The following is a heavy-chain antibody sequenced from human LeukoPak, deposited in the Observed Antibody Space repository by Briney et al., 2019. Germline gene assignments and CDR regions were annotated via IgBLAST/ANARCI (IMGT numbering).Heavy chain of an antibody. V-gene: IGHV1-2*04. Sequence: ASVKVSCKASGYTFTGYYMHWVRQAPGQGLEWMGWINPNSGGTNYAQKFQGWVTMTRDTSISTAYMELSRQRSDDTAVYYCARGEVPAALYGMDVWGKGTTVTVSS. CDR2: INPNSGGT. D-gene: IGHD2-2*01. CDR1: GYTFTGYY. J-gene: IGHJ6*04. CDR3: ARGEVPAALYGMDV.